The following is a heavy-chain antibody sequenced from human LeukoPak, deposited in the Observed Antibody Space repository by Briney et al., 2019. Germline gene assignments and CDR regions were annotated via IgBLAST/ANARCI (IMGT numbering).Heavy chain of an antibody. D-gene: IGHD6-6*01. CDR3: ARLLSSGSTRRIYEY. J-gene: IGHJ4*02. Sequence: PGGSLRLSCAASGFTFSGYPMHWVRQAPGKGLEYVSVITPDGGGTYYASSVRGRFTISRDNSMNTLYLQMGGLRDEDMAVYYCARLLSSGSTRRIYEYWGQGTLVTVSS. V-gene: IGHV3-64*01. CDR1: GFTFSGYP. CDR2: ITPDGGGT.